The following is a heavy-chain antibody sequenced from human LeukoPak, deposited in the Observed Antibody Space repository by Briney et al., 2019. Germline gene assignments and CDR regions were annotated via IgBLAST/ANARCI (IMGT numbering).Heavy chain of an antibody. CDR3: ATTPGY. Sequence: SGGSLRLSCAASGFTFTYYAINWVRQAPGKGLEWVSGISGSGGFTYYADSVKGRFTTSRDNSKNTLYLQMNSLRAEDTAVYYCATTPGYWGQGTLVTVSS. CDR2: ISGSGGFT. CDR1: GFTFTYYA. J-gene: IGHJ4*02. V-gene: IGHV3-23*01. D-gene: IGHD2-15*01.